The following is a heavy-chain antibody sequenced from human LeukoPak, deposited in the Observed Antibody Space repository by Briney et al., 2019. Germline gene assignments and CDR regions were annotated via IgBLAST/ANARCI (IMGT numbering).Heavy chain of an antibody. CDR3: ARGISSGWSRAVGY. D-gene: IGHD6-19*01. CDR2: IYYSGST. V-gene: IGHV4-61*01. CDR1: GGSVSRGSYY. J-gene: IGHJ4*02. Sequence: SETLSLTCTVSGGSVSRGSYYWSWIRQPPGKGLEWIGYIYYSGSTNYNPSLKSRVTISVDTSKNQFSLKLSSVTAADTAVYYCARGISSGWSRAVGYWGQGTLVTVSS.